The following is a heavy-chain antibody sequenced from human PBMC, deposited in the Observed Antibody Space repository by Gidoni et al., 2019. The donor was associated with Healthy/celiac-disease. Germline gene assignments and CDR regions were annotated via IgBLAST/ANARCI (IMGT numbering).Heavy chain of an antibody. Sequence: EVQLVESGGGLVQPGGSLRLSCAASGFTFSSYEMNWVRQAPGKGLEWVSYISSSGSTIYYADSVKGRFTISRDNAKNSLYLQMNSLRAEDTAVYYCARRGVVVPAAKGNFDYWGQGTLVTVSS. CDR3: ARRGVVVPAAKGNFDY. D-gene: IGHD2-2*01. CDR2: ISSSGSTI. V-gene: IGHV3-48*03. CDR1: GFTFSSYE. J-gene: IGHJ4*02.